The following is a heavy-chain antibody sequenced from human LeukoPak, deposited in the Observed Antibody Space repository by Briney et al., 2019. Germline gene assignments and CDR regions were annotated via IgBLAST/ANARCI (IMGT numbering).Heavy chain of an antibody. J-gene: IGHJ4*02. Sequence: ASVTVSCKVSGNSLSELSIQWVRQAPGKGLECVGGFDPEEGEMVYAQNFQGRVTMTEDTSTQTAYMELSGLTSGDTAVYYCTTRSGDFWSGFVNWGPGTLVTVSS. CDR1: GNSLSELS. CDR3: TTRSGDFWSGFVN. CDR2: FDPEEGEM. V-gene: IGHV1-24*01. D-gene: IGHD3-3*01.